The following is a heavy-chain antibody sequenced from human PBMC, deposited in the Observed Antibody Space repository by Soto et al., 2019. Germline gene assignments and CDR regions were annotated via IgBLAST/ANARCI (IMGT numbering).Heavy chain of an antibody. V-gene: IGHV1-69*02. CDR2: IIPIVDIA. Sequence: QVQLVQSGAEVKKPGSSVKVSCKVSGGTFSSYTISWVRQAPGQGLEWLGRIIPIVDIAHYAQKFQGRVTITADKPTGTAYMELNSLRSEDTAIYYGAGVPVPRGYYYYMDVWGKGTTVTVSS. D-gene: IGHD3-10*01. CDR1: GGTFSSYT. J-gene: IGHJ6*03. CDR3: AGVPVPRGYYYYMDV.